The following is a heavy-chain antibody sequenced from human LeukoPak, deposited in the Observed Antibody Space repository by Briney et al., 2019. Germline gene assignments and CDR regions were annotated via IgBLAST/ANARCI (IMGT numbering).Heavy chain of an antibody. J-gene: IGHJ4*02. CDR3: ASVGGFWERIL. V-gene: IGHV3-7*01. CDR1: GFTSPNYW. CDR2: IRQDGSEK. Sequence: GGSLRLSSVDPGFTSPNYWMSSVCQAPGKGLEWVANIRQDGSEKFYVDSVKGRFTISRDNDKSSLYIQMNSLRGKDTAAYFCASVGGFWERILWGQGTLVTVS. D-gene: IGHD1-26*01.